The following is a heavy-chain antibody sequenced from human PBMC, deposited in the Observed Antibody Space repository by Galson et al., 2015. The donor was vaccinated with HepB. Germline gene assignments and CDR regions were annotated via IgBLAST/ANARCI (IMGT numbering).Heavy chain of an antibody. V-gene: IGHV1-69*04. CDR1: GGTLSSDG. CDR2: IILFLGAP. Sequence: SVKVSCKASGGTLSSDGVTWVRQAPGQGLEWMGRIILFLGAPNYAQKFQGRITITADKPANTVYMELSSLTSDDTAVYYCAREWEVLDYFDPWGQGTLVIVSS. D-gene: IGHD1-26*01. J-gene: IGHJ5*02. CDR3: AREWEVLDYFDP.